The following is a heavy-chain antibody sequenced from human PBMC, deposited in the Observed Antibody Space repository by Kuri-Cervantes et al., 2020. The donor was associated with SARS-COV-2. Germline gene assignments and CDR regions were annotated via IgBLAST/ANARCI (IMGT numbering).Heavy chain of an antibody. CDR3: ARHPLITLKEGWFDP. Sequence: GSLRLSCSVTGGSIISSGNYWGGISQPPGKSLEWVGSIYYTGSTSYNPSLKCRVTISVDTSKNQFSLRLSSVTAADTAVYYCARHPLITLKEGWFDPWGQGTLVTVSS. D-gene: IGHD3-22*01. CDR1: GGSIISSGNY. CDR2: IYYTGST. V-gene: IGHV4-39*01. J-gene: IGHJ5*02.